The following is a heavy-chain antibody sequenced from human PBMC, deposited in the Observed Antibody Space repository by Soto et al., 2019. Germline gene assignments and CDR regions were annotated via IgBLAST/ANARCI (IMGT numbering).Heavy chain of an antibody. Sequence: GGSLRLSCAASGFTFSSYAMSWVRQAPGKGLEWVSAISGSGGSTYYADSVKGRFTISRDNSKNTLYLQMNSLRAEDTAVYYCANPERLPEMATIVYWGQGTLVTVSS. J-gene: IGHJ4*02. CDR3: ANPERLPEMATIVY. V-gene: IGHV3-23*01. D-gene: IGHD5-12*01. CDR2: ISGSGGST. CDR1: GFTFSSYA.